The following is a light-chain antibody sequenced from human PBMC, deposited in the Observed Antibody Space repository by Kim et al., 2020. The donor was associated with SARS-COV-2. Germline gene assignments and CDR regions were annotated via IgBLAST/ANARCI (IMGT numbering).Light chain of an antibody. CDR3: SSYASSSTRV. Sequence: GPSITISCTATSSDFGGYNYVSWYQQHPGKAPKLMIYDVSNRPSGVSTRFSGSKSGNTASLTISGLQAEDEADYYCSSYASSSTRVFGGGTQLTVL. J-gene: IGLJ2*01. CDR1: SSDFGGYNY. CDR2: DVS. V-gene: IGLV2-14*03.